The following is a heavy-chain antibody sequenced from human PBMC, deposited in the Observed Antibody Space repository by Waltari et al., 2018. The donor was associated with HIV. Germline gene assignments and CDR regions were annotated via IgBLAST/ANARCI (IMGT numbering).Heavy chain of an antibody. CDR3: ARRRVFSYDFDY. Sequence: QLQLQESGPGLVKPSETLSLTCSVSGASISSSSSYWGWIRQPPGKGLEWIGHIYYSGGTYSNPSLKSRLTVSLDTSKSQVSLRLSSVTAADTAVYYCARRRVFSYDFDYWGQGNLVIVSS. CDR2: IYYSGGT. CDR1: GASISSSSSY. J-gene: IGHJ4*02. V-gene: IGHV4-39*01. D-gene: IGHD3-3*01.